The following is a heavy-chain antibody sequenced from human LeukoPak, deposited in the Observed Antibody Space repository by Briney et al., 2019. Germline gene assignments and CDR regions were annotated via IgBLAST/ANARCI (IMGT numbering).Heavy chain of an antibody. CDR3: ARVVRYCSGGSCYLFDY. J-gene: IGHJ4*02. V-gene: IGHV4-4*02. CDR1: GGSISSRNW. CDR2: ISHSGST. Sequence: SGTLSLTCAVSGGSISSRNWWTWVRQPPGKGLEWIGEISHSGSTNYNPSLESRVTVSVDNSKNQFSLKLSSVTAADTAVYYCARVVRYCSGGSCYLFDYWGQGTLVTVSS. D-gene: IGHD2-15*01.